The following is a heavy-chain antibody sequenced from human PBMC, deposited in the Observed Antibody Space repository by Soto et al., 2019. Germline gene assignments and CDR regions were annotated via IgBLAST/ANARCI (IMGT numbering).Heavy chain of an antibody. D-gene: IGHD2-15*01. CDR3: ARDPADPIVVVVAATPGGDY. Sequence: QVQLVQSGAEVKKPGASVKVSCKASGYTFTSYAMHWVRQAPGQRLEWMGWINAGNGNTKYSQKFQGRVTITRDTSASTAYMELSSLRSEDTAVYYCARDPADPIVVVVAATPGGDYWGQGTLVTVSS. CDR2: INAGNGNT. V-gene: IGHV1-3*01. CDR1: GYTFTSYA. J-gene: IGHJ4*02.